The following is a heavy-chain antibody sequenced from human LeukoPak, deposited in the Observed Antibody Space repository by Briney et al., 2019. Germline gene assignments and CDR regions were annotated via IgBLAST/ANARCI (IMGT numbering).Heavy chain of an antibody. D-gene: IGHD4-17*01. CDR1: GFTFSSYS. CDR3: AWETTVDYLPFDY. V-gene: IGHV3-21*01. Sequence: GGTLRLSCAASGFTFSSYSMNWVAQAPGQGLEGVSSISSSSSYIYYADSVKGRFTISRDNAKNSLYLHMNSLSAEATAVYYCAWETTVDYLPFDYWGQGTLVTVPS. J-gene: IGHJ4*02. CDR2: ISSSSSYI.